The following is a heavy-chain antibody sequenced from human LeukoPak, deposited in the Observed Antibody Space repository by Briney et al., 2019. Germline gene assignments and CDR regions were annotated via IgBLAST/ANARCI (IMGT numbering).Heavy chain of an antibody. CDR3: ARRRYYDGSGYLE. CDR1: GDSVSRSDSY. J-gene: IGHJ1*01. CDR2: IYYSGRT. Sequence: SETLSLTCSVSGDSVSRSDSYWDWIRHPPGKGLEWIGTIYYSGRTYYSPSPKSRVTMSVDPSNNQFSLNLGSVTAADTALYYCARRRYYDGSGYLEWGQGTLLSVSS. D-gene: IGHD3-22*01. V-gene: IGHV4-39*01.